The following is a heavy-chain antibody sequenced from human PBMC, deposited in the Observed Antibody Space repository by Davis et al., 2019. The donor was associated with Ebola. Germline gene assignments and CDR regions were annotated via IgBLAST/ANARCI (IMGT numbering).Heavy chain of an antibody. V-gene: IGHV3-33*08. CDR3: ARDKGYCSGGSCYSPYFDY. CDR2: IWYDGSNK. CDR1: GFTFSSYA. J-gene: IGHJ4*02. D-gene: IGHD2-15*01. Sequence: GESLKISCAASGFTFSSYAMHWVRQAPGKGLEWVAVIWYDGSNKYYADSVKGRFTISRDNSKNTLYLQMNSLRAEDTAVYYCARDKGYCSGGSCYSPYFDYWGQGTLVTVSS.